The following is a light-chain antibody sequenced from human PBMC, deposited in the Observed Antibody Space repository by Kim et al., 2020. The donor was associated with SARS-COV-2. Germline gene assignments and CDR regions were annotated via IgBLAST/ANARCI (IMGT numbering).Light chain of an antibody. CDR1: QSVRSY. CDR3: QQRSDWPLT. Sequence: LPPGDRAALSCRASQSVRSYLGWYRQKPGQAPRLLIYDTSNRAPGIPARFSGSGSGTDFTLTISSLEPEDFAIYYCQQRSDWPLTFGGGTKVDIK. J-gene: IGKJ4*01. V-gene: IGKV3-11*01. CDR2: DTS.